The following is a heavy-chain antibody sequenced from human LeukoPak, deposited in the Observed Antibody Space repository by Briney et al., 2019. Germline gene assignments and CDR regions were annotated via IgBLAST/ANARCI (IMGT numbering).Heavy chain of an antibody. V-gene: IGHV1-69*05. CDR3: ARGVSMTTCAFDI. J-gene: IGHJ3*02. D-gene: IGHD5/OR15-5a*01. CDR1: GYTFSTYG. CDR2: IIPIFGTA. Sequence: SVKVSCKTSGYTFSTYGISWVRQAPGQGLEWMGGIIPIFGTANYAQKFQGRVTITTDESTSTAYMELSSLRSEDTAVYYCARGVSMTTCAFDIWGQGTMDTVSS.